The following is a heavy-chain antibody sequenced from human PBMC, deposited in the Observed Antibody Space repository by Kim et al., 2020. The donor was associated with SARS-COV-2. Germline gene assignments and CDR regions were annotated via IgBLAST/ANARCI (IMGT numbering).Heavy chain of an antibody. D-gene: IGHD3-3*01. J-gene: IGHJ4*02. CDR1: GYTFTGYY. V-gene: IGHV1-2*06. CDR3: ARGGLVLRFLEWLLHDY. CDR2: INPNSGGT. Sequence: ASVKVSCKASGYTFTGYYMHWVRQAPGQGLEWMGRINPNSGGTNYAQKFQGRVTMTRDTSISTAYMELSRLRSDDTAVYYCARGGLVLRFLEWLLHDYWGQGTLVTVSS.